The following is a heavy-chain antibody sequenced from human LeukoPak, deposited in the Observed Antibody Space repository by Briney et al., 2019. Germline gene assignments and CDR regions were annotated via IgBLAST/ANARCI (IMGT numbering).Heavy chain of an antibody. CDR1: GYTFTSYG. CDR2: ISAYNGNT. Sequence: ASVKVSCKASGYTFTSYGISWVRQAPGQGLEWMGWISAYNGNTNYAQKLQGRVTMTTDTSTSTAYMELSSLRSEDTAVYYCARDQRYYCSSTSCYVFDYWGQGTLVTVSS. J-gene: IGHJ4*02. D-gene: IGHD2-2*01. V-gene: IGHV1-18*01. CDR3: ARDQRYYCSSTSCYVFDY.